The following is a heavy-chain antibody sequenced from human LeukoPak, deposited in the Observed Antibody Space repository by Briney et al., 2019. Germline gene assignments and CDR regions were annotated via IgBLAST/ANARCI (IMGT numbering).Heavy chain of an antibody. CDR3: ARDRVVAAAGGDYYYYGMDV. Sequence: SVKVSCKASGGTFSSYAISWVRQAPGQGLEWVGGIIPTFGTANYAQKFQGRVTITADESTSTAYMELSSLRSEDTAVYYCARDRVVAAAGGDYYYYGMDVWGQGTTVTVSS. V-gene: IGHV1-69*01. CDR2: IIPTFGTA. D-gene: IGHD6-13*01. J-gene: IGHJ6*02. CDR1: GGTFSSYA.